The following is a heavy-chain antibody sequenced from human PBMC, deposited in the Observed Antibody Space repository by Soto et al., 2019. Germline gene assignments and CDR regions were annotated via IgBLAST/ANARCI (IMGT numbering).Heavy chain of an antibody. V-gene: IGHV3-53*01. D-gene: IGHD2-2*01. J-gene: IGHJ6*02. CDR2: IYSGGSI. Sequence: EVQLVEAGGGLIQPGGSPRLSCAASGFIVSSHYMSWVRQAPGKGLEWVSAIYSGGSIYYTDSVEGRFTISRDVSKNILYLQMNSLRADDTAVYYCARDRGDCSSVSCYGSFYYGMDVWGQGTTVIVS. CDR3: ARDRGDCSSVSCYGSFYYGMDV. CDR1: GFIVSSHY.